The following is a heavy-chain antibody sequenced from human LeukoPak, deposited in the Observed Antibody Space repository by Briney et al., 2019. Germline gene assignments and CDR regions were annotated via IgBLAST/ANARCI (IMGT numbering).Heavy chain of an antibody. CDR1: GGSFSGYY. CDR2: INHSGST. Sequence: SETLSLTCAVYGGSFSGYYWSWIRQPPGKGLEWIGEINHSGSTNYNPSLKSRVTISVDTSKNQFSLKLRALSAADTAVYFCARQGSMSAFDIWGRGTLVTVSS. CDR3: ARQGSMSAFDI. J-gene: IGHJ4*02. V-gene: IGHV4-34*01. D-gene: IGHD1-26*01.